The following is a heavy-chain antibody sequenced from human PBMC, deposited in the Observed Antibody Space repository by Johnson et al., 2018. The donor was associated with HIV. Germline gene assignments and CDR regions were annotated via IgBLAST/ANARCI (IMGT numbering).Heavy chain of an antibody. CDR3: AKDRGGGWYGEYNFDI. D-gene: IGHD6-19*01. J-gene: IGHJ3*02. V-gene: IGHV3-20*04. Sequence: VQLVESGGGVVRPGGSLRLSCAASGFTFDDYGMSWVRQAPGKGPEWVSGISGSGGSTYYADSVKGRFTISRDNAKNSLYLQMNSLRAEDTAVYYCAKDRGGGWYGEYNFDIWGQGTMVTVSS. CDR1: GFTFDDYG. CDR2: ISGSGGST.